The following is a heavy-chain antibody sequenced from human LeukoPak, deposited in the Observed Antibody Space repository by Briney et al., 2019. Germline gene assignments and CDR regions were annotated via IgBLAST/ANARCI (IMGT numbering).Heavy chain of an antibody. V-gene: IGHV1-69*04. CDR1: GGTFSSYA. CDR2: IIPILGIA. CDR3: ARDHTGVYDAFDI. Sequence: SVKVSCKASGGTFSSYAISWVRQAPGQGLEWMGRIIPILGIANYAQKFQGRVTITRDTSISTAYMELSRLRSDDTAVYYCARDHTGVYDAFDIWGQGTMVTVSS. J-gene: IGHJ3*02. D-gene: IGHD4-23*01.